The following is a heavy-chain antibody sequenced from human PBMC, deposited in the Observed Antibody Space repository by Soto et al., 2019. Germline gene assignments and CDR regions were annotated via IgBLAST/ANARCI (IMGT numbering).Heavy chain of an antibody. CDR3: VRGIAVAGTVCDY. D-gene: IGHD6-19*01. Sequence: QVQLVQSGAEVKKPGASVKVSCKASGYTFTSYYMHWVRQAPGQRLEWMGIINLRGGSTSYAQKLPGTFTMDRHTSTSTVCGERSRLRSADTAVYYCVRGIAVAGTVCDYGGQGPL. J-gene: IGHJ4*02. V-gene: IGHV1-46*01. CDR2: INLRGGST. CDR1: GYTFTSYY.